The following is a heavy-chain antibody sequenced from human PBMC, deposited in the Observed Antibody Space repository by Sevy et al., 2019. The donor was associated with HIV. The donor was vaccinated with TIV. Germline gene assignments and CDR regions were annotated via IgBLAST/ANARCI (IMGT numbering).Heavy chain of an antibody. CDR2: IFHSGST. J-gene: IGHJ6*03. CDR3: ARDNSGSYYNVHYYYYMDV. Sequence: SETLSLTCVVSGYSISSGYYWGWIRQPPGKGLEWIGSIFHSGSTYYNPSLKSRVTISVDTSKNQFSLKLSSVTAADTAVYYCARDNSGSYYNVHYYYYMDVWGKGTTVTVSS. CDR1: GYSISSGYY. V-gene: IGHV4-38-2*02. D-gene: IGHD3-10*01.